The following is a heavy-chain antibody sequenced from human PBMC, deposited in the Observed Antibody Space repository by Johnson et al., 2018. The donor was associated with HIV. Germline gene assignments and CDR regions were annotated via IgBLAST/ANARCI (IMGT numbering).Heavy chain of an antibody. D-gene: IGHD1-1*01. CDR2: ISWNSGSI. Sequence: VQLVESGGGLVQPGGSLRLSCAASGFTFSSYAMSWVRQAPGKGLEWVSGISWNSGSIGYADSVKGRFTLSRDKSKNTLYLQMNSLRAEDTAVYYCTTGLYWNDAFDIWGQGTMVTVSS. CDR3: TTGLYWNDAFDI. J-gene: IGHJ3*02. V-gene: IGHV3-23*04. CDR1: GFTFSSYA.